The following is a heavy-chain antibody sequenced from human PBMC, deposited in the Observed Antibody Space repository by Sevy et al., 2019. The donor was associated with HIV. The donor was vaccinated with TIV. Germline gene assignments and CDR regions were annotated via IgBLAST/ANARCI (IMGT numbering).Heavy chain of an antibody. V-gene: IGHV3-74*01. D-gene: IGHD6-13*01. J-gene: IGHJ6*03. CDR1: GFTFSSYW. CDR3: ARVTGSSSPNYYYYYMDV. CDR2: INSDGSST. Sequence: RLSCAASGFTFSSYWMHWVRQAPGKGLVWVSRINSDGSSTSYADSVKGRFTISRDNAKNTLYLQMNSLRAEDTAVYYCARVTGSSSPNYYYYYMDVWGKGTTVTVSS.